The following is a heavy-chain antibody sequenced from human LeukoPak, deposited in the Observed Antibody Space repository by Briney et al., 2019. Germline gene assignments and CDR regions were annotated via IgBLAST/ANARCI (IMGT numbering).Heavy chain of an antibody. CDR2: IYYSGST. J-gene: IGHJ3*02. Sequence: SQTLSLTCNVSDGSFSSGSYYWNWIRQPPGKGLEWIGYIYYSGSTNYNPSLKSRVTISVDTSKNQFSLKLSSVTAADTAVYYCARQWVAAADAFDIWGQGTMVTVSS. CDR1: DGSFSSGSYY. D-gene: IGHD6-13*01. V-gene: IGHV4-61*01. CDR3: ARQWVAAADAFDI.